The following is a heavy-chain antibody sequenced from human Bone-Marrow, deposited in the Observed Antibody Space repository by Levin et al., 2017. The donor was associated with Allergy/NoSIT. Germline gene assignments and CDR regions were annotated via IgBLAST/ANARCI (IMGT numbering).Heavy chain of an antibody. CDR3: TKIYRGYNLDARRDI. J-gene: IGHJ3*02. CDR1: GFTFSVYE. D-gene: IGHD5-18*01. V-gene: IGHV3-48*03. Sequence: GGSLRLSCSTSGFTFSVYEMNWVRQAPGKGLEWIAYISASSSHIYYADSVKGRFTVSRDNPKNQMHLHMNNLRAEDTAVYFCTKIYRGYNLDARRDIWGQGTMVTVSS. CDR2: ISASSSHI.